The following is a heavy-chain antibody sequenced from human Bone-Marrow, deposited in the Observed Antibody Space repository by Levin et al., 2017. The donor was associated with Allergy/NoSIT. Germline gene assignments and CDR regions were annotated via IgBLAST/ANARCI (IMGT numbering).Heavy chain of an antibody. J-gene: IGHJ4*02. CDR3: ARQLVGDTDS. V-gene: IGHV5-51*01. CDR2: IYPADSYV. CDR1: GYTFSNYW. D-gene: IGHD2-21*02. Sequence: GESLKISCKASGYTFSNYWIGWVRQLPGKGLEWLGIIYPADSYVRYSLSFQGHVTMSVDTSVNTAYLHWSSLKASDTAIYYCARQLVGDTDSWGQGTLVTVSS.